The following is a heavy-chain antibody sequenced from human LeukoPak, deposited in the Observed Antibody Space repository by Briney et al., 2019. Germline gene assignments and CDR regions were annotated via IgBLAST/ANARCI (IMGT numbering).Heavy chain of an antibody. D-gene: IGHD3-10*01. CDR3: ARYGSGPSESDGFDP. CDR2: IIPILGIA. CDR1: GGTFSSYA. Sequence: ASVKVSCKASGGTFSSYAISWVRQAPGQGLEWMGRIIPILGIANYAQKFQGRVTITADKSTSTAYMELSSLRSEDTAVYYCARYGSGPSESDGFDPWGQGTLVTVAS. V-gene: IGHV1-69*04. J-gene: IGHJ5*02.